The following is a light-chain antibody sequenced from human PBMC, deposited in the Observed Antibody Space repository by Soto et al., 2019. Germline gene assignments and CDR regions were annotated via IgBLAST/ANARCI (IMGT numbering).Light chain of an antibody. CDR2: GAS. CDR3: QQRSSWPPIT. CDR1: QSVSSN. J-gene: IGKJ5*01. Sequence: EIVMTQSPATLSVSPGERATLSCRASQSVSSNLAWYQQKPGQAPRLLIYGASTRATGIPARFSGSGSETDFTLTITRLEPEDFAVYYCQQRSSWPPITFGQGTRLEIK. V-gene: IGKV3-15*01.